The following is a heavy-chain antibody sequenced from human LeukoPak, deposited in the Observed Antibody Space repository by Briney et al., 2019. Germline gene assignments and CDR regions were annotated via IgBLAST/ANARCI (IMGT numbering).Heavy chain of an antibody. V-gene: IGHV4-39*01. D-gene: IGHD3-3*01. Sequence: SETLSLTCTVSGGSISSSSYYWGWIRQPPGKGLEWIGSIYYSGSTYYNPSLKSRVTISVDTSKNQFSLKLSSVTAADTAVYYCAGGNFWSGYYRPYYFDYWGQGILVTVSS. CDR2: IYYSGST. CDR1: GGSISSSSYY. CDR3: AGGNFWSGYYRPYYFDY. J-gene: IGHJ4*02.